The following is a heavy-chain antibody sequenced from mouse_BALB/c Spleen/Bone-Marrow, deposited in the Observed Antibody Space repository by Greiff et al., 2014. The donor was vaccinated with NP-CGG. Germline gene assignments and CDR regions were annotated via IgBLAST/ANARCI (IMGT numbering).Heavy chain of an antibody. CDR3: ARPYYYGSSYYFDY. D-gene: IGHD1-1*01. Sequence: VQLQQPGPELVKPGASVKIPCKASGYTFTDYNMDWVKQSHGKSLEWIGNFNPNNGVTIYNQKFKGKATLTADKSSSTAYMELRSLTSEDTAVYYCARPYYYGSSYYFDYWGQGTTLSVSS. V-gene: IGHV1-18*01. CDR1: GYTFTDYN. CDR2: FNPNNGVT. J-gene: IGHJ2*01.